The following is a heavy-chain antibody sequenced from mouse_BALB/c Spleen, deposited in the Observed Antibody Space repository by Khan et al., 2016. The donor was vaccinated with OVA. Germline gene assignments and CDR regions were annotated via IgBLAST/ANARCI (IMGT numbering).Heavy chain of an antibody. V-gene: IGHV5-17*02. CDR2: ISGDSNTI. Sequence: EVELVESGGGLVQPGGSRKLSCAASGFTFTSYGIHWVRQAPEKGLEWVAYISGDSNTIYYAATVKGRFTISSDIPKNTLFLQMTSLITEDTAMYYCATSYFYGYYFDYWGPGTTLTVS. J-gene: IGHJ2*01. CDR3: ATSYFYGYYFDY. D-gene: IGHD1-1*01. CDR1: GFTFTSYG.